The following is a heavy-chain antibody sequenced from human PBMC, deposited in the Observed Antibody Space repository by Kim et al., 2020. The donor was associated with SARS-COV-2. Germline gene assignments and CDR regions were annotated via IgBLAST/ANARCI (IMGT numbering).Heavy chain of an antibody. Sequence: LKSRVTISVDTSKTQFSLKLSSVTAPGTAVYYCARAKYYYGSGSAYYFDCWGQGTLVTVSS. CDR3: ARAKYYYGSGSAYYFDC. D-gene: IGHD3-10*01. J-gene: IGHJ4*02. V-gene: IGHV4-30-2*05.